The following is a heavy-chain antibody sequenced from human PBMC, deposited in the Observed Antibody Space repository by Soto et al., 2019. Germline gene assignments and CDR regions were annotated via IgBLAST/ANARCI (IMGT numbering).Heavy chain of an antibody. CDR3: ARDKITGLFDY. Sequence: SETHSLTCAVYGGSFSGYDATWIRQPPGTGLEWIGEINHSGSTNYNPSLKSRVTISVDTPKNQFSLKLTSVTAADTAVYYCARDKITGLFDYWGQGTLVTVSS. CDR2: INHSGST. J-gene: IGHJ4*02. V-gene: IGHV4-34*01. D-gene: IGHD2-8*02. CDR1: GGSFSGYD.